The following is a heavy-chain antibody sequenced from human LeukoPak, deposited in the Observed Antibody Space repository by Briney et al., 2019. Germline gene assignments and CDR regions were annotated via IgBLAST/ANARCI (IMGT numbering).Heavy chain of an antibody. D-gene: IGHD6-19*01. Sequence: PGGSLRLSCAASRFTFSTYDMHWVRQATGKGLEWVSAITTRGDTYYSGSVKGRFTISRENAKNSLYLQMNSLRAGDTAVYYCARGLYSSGWYVPELDYWGQGTLVAVSS. CDR1: RFTFSTYD. CDR2: ITTRGDT. CDR3: ARGLYSSGWYVPELDY. V-gene: IGHV3-13*04. J-gene: IGHJ4*02.